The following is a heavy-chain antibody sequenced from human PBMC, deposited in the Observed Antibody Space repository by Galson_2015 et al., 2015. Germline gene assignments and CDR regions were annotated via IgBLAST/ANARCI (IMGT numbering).Heavy chain of an antibody. J-gene: IGHJ4*02. Sequence: SLRLSCAASGLTFSSYAMHWVRQAPGKGLEWVAVISYDGSNKYYADSVKGRFTISRDNSKNTLYLQMNSLRAEDTAVYYCAREEYSSSPTLDYWGQGTLVTVSS. V-gene: IGHV3-30*01. D-gene: IGHD6-6*01. CDR2: ISYDGSNK. CDR1: GLTFSSYA. CDR3: AREEYSSSPTLDY.